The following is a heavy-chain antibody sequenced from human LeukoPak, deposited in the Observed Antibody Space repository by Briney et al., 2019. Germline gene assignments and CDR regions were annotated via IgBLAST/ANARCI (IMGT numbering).Heavy chain of an antibody. CDR2: INCRGYNT. CDR3: AKDRVSPGFNWFDP. D-gene: IGHD2/OR15-2a*01. Sequence: GGSLRLSCAASGVIISSYAMSWVRQAPGKGLEWVSAINCRGYNTYYADFVKGRFTISRDNYKSTVYLQMNSLRTEDTAVYYCAKDRVSPGFNWFDPWGQGTLVTVSS. CDR1: GVIISSYA. J-gene: IGHJ5*02. V-gene: IGHV3-23*01.